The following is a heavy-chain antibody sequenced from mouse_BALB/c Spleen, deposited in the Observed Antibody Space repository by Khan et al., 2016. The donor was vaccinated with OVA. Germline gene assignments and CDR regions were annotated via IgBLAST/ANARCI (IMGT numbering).Heavy chain of an antibody. V-gene: IGHV1S41*01. CDR1: GYTFTSYW. Sequence: DLVKPGASVKLSCKASGYTFTSYWINWIKQRPGQGLEWIGRIGPGSGSTDYNEMFKGKATLTVDTSSRTAYIQLSSLSSEDSADYFCARFGYYGRCYYAMDYWGQGTSVTVSS. D-gene: IGHD1-1*01. J-gene: IGHJ4*01. CDR3: ARFGYYGRCYYAMDY. CDR2: IGPGSGST.